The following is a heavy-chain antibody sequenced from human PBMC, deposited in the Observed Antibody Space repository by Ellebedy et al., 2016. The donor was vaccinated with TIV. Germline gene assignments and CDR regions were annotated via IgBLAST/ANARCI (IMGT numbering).Heavy chain of an antibody. D-gene: IGHD6-25*01. V-gene: IGHV3-7*01. Sequence: PGGSLRLSCTASGFTFGDYAMTWFRQAPGKGLEWVASMRQDGREEYFVDSVKGRFTISRDNTKNSLYLQMNSLRAEDTAVYFCARENGYYFDYWGQGTLVIVSS. CDR2: MRQDGREE. CDR3: ARENGYYFDY. J-gene: IGHJ4*02. CDR1: GFTFGDYA.